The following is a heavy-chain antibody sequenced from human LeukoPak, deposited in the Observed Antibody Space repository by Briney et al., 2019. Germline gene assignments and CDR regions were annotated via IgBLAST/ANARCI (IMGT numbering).Heavy chain of an antibody. CDR2: ISSSGSTI. CDR3: ATDSGSYLASDY. CDR1: GFTLSDYY. J-gene: IGHJ4*02. Sequence: GGSLRLSCAAPGFTLSDYYMSWIRQAPGKGLEWVSYISSSGSTIYYADSVKGRFTISRDNAKNSLYLQMNSLRAEDTAVYYCATDSGSYLASDYWGQGTLVTVSS. D-gene: IGHD1-26*01. V-gene: IGHV3-11*01.